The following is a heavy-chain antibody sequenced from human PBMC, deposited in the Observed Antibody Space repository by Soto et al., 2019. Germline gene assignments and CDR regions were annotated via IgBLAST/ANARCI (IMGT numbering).Heavy chain of an antibody. CDR2: IHPGGST. D-gene: IGHD2-15*01. CDR1: GFTVNSTY. Sequence: EVQLVESGGGLIQPGGSLRLSFVASGFTVNSTYMSWVRQAPGKGLEWVSVIHPGGSTYYADSVKGRFTISRDTSKNTLYLQMNSLGAEDTAVYYCARAWGEDDCRGAICYFDYWGQGTLVTVSS. CDR3: ARAWGEDDCRGAICYFDY. V-gene: IGHV3-53*01. J-gene: IGHJ4*02.